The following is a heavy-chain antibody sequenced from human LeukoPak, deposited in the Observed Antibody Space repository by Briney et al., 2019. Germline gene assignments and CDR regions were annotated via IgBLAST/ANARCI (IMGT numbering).Heavy chain of an antibody. CDR2: ISSSRSYI. CDR1: GFTFSSYS. Sequence: GGSLRLPCAASGFTFSSYSMNWVRQAPGKGLEWVSSISSSRSYIYYADSVKGRFTISRDNAKNSLYLQMNSLRAEDTAVYYCARDLEPAAIEFWFDPWGQGTLVTVSS. J-gene: IGHJ5*02. D-gene: IGHD2-2*01. CDR3: ARDLEPAAIEFWFDP. V-gene: IGHV3-21*01.